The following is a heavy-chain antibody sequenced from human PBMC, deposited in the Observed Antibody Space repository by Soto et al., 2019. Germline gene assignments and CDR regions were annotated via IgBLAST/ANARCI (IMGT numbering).Heavy chain of an antibody. D-gene: IGHD1-26*01. CDR1: GGSITSYH. CDR3: ARDMHAAFTHYFDP. J-gene: IGHJ5*02. V-gene: IGHV4-59*01. Sequence: SDTLSLACIVSGGSITSYHCSCIRQFHGKGLYFIAYRVYTRNTNYNPSLKSRVTISIDTSKTQLSLKLPSMTAPDTAVYYRARDMHAAFTHYFDPWRQGTLVTVSS. CDR2: RVYTRNT.